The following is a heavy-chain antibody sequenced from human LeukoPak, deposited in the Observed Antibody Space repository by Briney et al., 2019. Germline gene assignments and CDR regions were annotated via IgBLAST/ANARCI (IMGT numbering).Heavy chain of an antibody. J-gene: IGHJ3*02. V-gene: IGHV1-2*02. CDR2: INPSSGGT. Sequence: ASVKVSCRASGYTFIAYYMHWVRQAPGQGLEWMGWINPSSGGTNYAQKFQGRVTMTRDTSISTAYMELRSLRSDDTAVYYCARGLQENLAWLQAFSAFDIWGQGTMVTVSS. CDR1: GYTFIAYY. D-gene: IGHD6-19*01. CDR3: ARGLQENLAWLQAFSAFDI.